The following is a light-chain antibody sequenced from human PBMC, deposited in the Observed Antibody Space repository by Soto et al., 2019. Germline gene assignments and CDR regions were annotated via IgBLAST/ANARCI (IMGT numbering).Light chain of an antibody. Sequence: DIQMTQSPSTLSASVGDRVTITCRASQSISSWLAWYHQKPGKAPKLLIYKASSLESGVPSRFSGSGSGTEFTLTISSLQPDDFATYSCQQYNSYSPTFGQGTKV. J-gene: IGKJ1*01. V-gene: IGKV1-5*03. CDR3: QQYNSYSPT. CDR1: QSISSW. CDR2: KAS.